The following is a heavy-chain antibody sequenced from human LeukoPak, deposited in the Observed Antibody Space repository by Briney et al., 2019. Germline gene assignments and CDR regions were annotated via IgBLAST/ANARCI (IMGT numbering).Heavy chain of an antibody. CDR3: AKDIGGYSYAADY. J-gene: IGHJ4*02. D-gene: IGHD5-18*01. CDR2: IRGDGVST. CDR1: GFTFDDYA. Sequence: GSLRLSCAASGFTFDDYAMHWVRQAPGKGLEWVSLIRGDGVSTYYADSVKGRFTISRDNNKNSLYLQMNSLRTEDTAFYYCAKDIGGYSYAADYWAQGTLVTVSS. V-gene: IGHV3-43*02.